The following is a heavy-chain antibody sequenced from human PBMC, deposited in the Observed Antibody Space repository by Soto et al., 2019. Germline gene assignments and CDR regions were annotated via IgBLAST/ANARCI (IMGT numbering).Heavy chain of an antibody. V-gene: IGHV1-18*01. CDR2: ISPDSGNT. CDR3: AMVDNYVTPTPQDV. Sequence: QVQLVQSGDEVRKPGSSVKVSCKASGYIFVNYGIAWVRQAPGQGLGWMGWISPDSGNTHYASKVQGRLTMTTDTSTSTAYMDLGSLTSDATAVYYCAMVDNYVTPTPQDVWGQGTTVTVSS. CDR1: GYIFVNYG. J-gene: IGHJ6*02. D-gene: IGHD3-16*01.